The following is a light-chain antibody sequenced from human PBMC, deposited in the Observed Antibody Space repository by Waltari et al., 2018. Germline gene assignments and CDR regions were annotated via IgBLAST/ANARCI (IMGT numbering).Light chain of an antibody. CDR1: QTICTW. CDR3: QQYQTFRT. CDR2: DAS. J-gene: IGKJ1*01. V-gene: IGKV1-5*01. Sequence: IQMTQSPSTLSASVGDRVTITCRASQTICTWLAWYQHKPGQAPKLLIYDASPIQSGVPSRFGGSGSGTEFSLTISTLQPDDFATYYCQQYQTFRTFGRGTRVELK.